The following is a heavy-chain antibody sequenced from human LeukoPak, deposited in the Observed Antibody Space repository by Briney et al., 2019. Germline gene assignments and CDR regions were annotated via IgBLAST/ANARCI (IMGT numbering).Heavy chain of an antibody. CDR2: IYPGDSDT. CDR3: ARGGVVLRYFDWLFTFDY. D-gene: IGHD3-9*01. CDR1: GYSFTSYW. Sequence: GESLKISCKGSGYSFTSYWIGWVRQMLGKGLEWMGIIYPGDSDTRYSPSFQGQVTISADKSISTAYLQWSSLKASDTAMYYCARGGVVLRYFDWLFTFDYWGQGTLVTVSS. J-gene: IGHJ4*02. V-gene: IGHV5-51*01.